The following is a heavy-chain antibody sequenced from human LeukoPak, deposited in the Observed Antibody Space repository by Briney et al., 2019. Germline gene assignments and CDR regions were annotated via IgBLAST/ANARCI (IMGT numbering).Heavy chain of an antibody. Sequence: GGSLRLSCAASGFTFSSYSMNWARQAPGKGLEWVSSISSSSSYIYYADSVKGRFTISRDNAKSSLFLQMNSLRAEDTAVYYCARGDQLWSTLFDYWGQGTLVTVSS. CDR2: ISSSSSYI. CDR1: GFTFSSYS. J-gene: IGHJ4*02. V-gene: IGHV3-21*01. CDR3: ARGDQLWSTLFDY. D-gene: IGHD3-10*01.